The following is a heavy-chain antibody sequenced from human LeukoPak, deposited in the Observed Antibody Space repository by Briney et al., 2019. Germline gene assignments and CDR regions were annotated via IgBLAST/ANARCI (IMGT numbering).Heavy chain of an antibody. J-gene: IGHJ4*02. CDR3: ARSSNDYYGSGSYYKFDY. Sequence: GASLRISGKGSGYSFTSYWISWVRQMPGKGLEWLGRIAPSDSYTNYSPSFQGHVTISADKSISTAYLQWSSLKASDTAMYYCARSSNDYYGSGSYYKFDYWGQGTLVTVSS. V-gene: IGHV5-10-1*01. D-gene: IGHD3-10*01. CDR2: IAPSDSYT. CDR1: GYSFTSYW.